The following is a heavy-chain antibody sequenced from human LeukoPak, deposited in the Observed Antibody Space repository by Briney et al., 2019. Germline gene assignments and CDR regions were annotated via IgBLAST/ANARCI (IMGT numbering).Heavy chain of an antibody. J-gene: IGHJ2*01. CDR3: AREVTDTVTMGWYFDL. D-gene: IGHD4-17*01. V-gene: IGHV3-23*01. CDR2: ISGSGGST. Sequence: GGSLRLSCAASGFTFSSYAMSWVRQAPGKGLEWVSAISGSGGSTYYADSVKGRFAISRENGVNSFYLQMNSLRVGDTAVYYCAREVTDTVTMGWYFDLWGRGTLVTVSS. CDR1: GFTFSSYA.